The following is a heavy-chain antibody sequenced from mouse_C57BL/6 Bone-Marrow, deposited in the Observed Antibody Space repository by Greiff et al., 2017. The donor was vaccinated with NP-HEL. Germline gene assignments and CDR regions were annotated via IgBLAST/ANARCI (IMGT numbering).Heavy chain of an antibody. Sequence: VMLVESGPGLVAPSQSLSITCTVSGFSLTSYAISWVRQPPGKGLEWLGVIWTGGGTNYNSALKSRLSISKDNSKSQVFLKMNSLQTDDTARYYCARTSRAYYSNYVGFDYWGQGTTLTVSS. CDR3: ARTSRAYYSNYVGFDY. V-gene: IGHV2-9-1*01. CDR2: IWTGGGT. D-gene: IGHD2-5*01. J-gene: IGHJ2*01. CDR1: GFSLTSYA.